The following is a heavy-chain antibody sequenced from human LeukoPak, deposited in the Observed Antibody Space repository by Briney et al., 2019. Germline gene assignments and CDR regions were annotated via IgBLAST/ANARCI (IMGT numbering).Heavy chain of an antibody. D-gene: IGHD3-3*01. CDR3: AKEYYDFSLPDFDP. CDR2: IRYDGSNK. Sequence: GGSLRLSCAASGFTFSSYGMHWVRQAPGKGLEWVTFIRYDGSNKYHADSVKGRFTISGDKSRNTLYLQMSSLRAEDTAVYYCAKEYYDFSLPDFDPWGQGTLVTVSS. V-gene: IGHV3-30*02. CDR1: GFTFSSYG. J-gene: IGHJ5*02.